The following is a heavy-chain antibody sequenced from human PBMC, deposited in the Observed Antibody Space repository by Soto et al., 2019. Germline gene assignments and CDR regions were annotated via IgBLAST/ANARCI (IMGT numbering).Heavy chain of an antibody. CDR1: GGSISSSRCH. Sequence: SETLSLTCTVSGGSISSSRCHWGWIRQPPGKGLEWIASIKYSGTTFYNPSLKSRVTLSVDTSKNQFALKLSSVTDAQTAVYYSPRSGTTGRYYDAFDICGQGSMVPVSS. CDR3: PRSGTTGRYYDAFDI. V-gene: IGHV4-39*01. J-gene: IGHJ3*02. D-gene: IGHD1-26*01. CDR2: IKYSGTT.